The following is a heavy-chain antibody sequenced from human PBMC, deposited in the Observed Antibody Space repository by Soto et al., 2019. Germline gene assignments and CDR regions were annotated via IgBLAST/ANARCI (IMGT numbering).Heavy chain of an antibody. J-gene: IGHJ4*02. CDR3: ARENSAQAWLHHFDH. CDR2: ISDDGASI. D-gene: IGHD5-18*01. CDR1: GFSFSSFA. V-gene: IGHV3-48*03. Sequence: GGSLRLSCEASGFSFSSFAMNWVRQAPGRGLEWVSYISDDGASIYYADSLKGRFTISRDNAKNSLSLQMNNLRAEDTAVYYCARENSAQAWLHHFDHWGLGTLVTVSS.